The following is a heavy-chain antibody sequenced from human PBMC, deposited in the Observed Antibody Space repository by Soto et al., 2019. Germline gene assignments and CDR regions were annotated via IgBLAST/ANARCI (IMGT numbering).Heavy chain of an antibody. CDR3: ARGTTICGVVIMGYCYYYMDV. V-gene: IGHV6-1*01. J-gene: IGHJ6*03. D-gene: IGHD3-3*01. CDR2: TYYRSKWCN. Sequence: QTLSLTCAISGDSVSSSNAAWNWVRRSPSRGLESLGRTYYRSKWCNGYAVSVKSPITINPDTSNNQFSLHLNSVTPEATAVYYCARGTTICGVVIMGYCYYYMDVWGTGTMVTIFS. CDR1: GDSVSSSNAA.